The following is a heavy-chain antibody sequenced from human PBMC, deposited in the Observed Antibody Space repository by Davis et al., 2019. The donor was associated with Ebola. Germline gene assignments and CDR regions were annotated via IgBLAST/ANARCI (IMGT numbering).Heavy chain of an antibody. J-gene: IGHJ2*01. CDR2: IRRDGSNK. V-gene: IGHV3-30*02. CDR3: TKDKTMATQYWYFDL. D-gene: IGHD4/OR15-4a*01. CDR1: GFTFSLYG. Sequence: GGSLRLSCAASGFTFSLYGMHWVRQAPGKGLEWVAFIRRDGSNKHYADSVQGRFTISRDNSKNTLYLQMNSLRAEDTALYYCTKDKTMATQYWYFDLWGRGTLVSVSS.